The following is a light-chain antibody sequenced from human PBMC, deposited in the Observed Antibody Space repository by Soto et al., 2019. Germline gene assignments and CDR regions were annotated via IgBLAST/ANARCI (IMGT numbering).Light chain of an antibody. CDR1: SSNIGSHI. CDR2: RNN. Sequence: QSVLTQPPSASGTPGQTVTISCSGSSSNIGSHIVDWYQHLPGTAPKLLIYRNNQRPSGVPDRFSGSKSGTSASLAISGLQSEDEADYYCAAWDDSLNAYIFGGGTKVTVL. CDR3: AAWDDSLNAYI. J-gene: IGLJ2*01. V-gene: IGLV1-44*01.